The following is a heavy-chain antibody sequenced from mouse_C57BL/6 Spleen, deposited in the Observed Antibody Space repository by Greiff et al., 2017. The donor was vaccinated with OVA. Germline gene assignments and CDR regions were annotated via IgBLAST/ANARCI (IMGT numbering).Heavy chain of an antibody. CDR3: TRSAVSAY. J-gene: IGHJ3*01. V-gene: IGHV1-15*01. CDR1: GYTFTDYE. D-gene: IGHD3-3*01. Sequence: VQLQESGAELVRPGASVTLSCKASGYTFTDYEMHWVKQTPVHGLEWIGAIDPETGGTAYNQKFKGKAILTADKSSSTAYMELRSLTSEDSAVYYCTRSAVSAYWGKGTLVTVSA. CDR2: IDPETGGT.